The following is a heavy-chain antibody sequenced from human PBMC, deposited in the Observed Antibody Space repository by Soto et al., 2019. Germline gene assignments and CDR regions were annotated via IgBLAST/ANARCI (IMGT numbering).Heavy chain of an antibody. D-gene: IGHD4-4*01. V-gene: IGHV3-30*18. CDR2: ISYDGSNK. CDR3: AKVSNLYYYYYGMDV. J-gene: IGHJ6*02. Sequence: GGSLRLSCAASGFTFSSYGMHWVRQAPGKGLEWVAVISYDGSNKYYADSVKGRFTISRDNSKNTLYLQMNSLGAEDTAVYYCAKVSNLYYYYYGMDVWGQGTTVTVSS. CDR1: GFTFSSYG.